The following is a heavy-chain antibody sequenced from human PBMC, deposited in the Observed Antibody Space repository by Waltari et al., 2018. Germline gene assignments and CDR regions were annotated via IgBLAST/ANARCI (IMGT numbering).Heavy chain of an antibody. CDR3: ARNRYYDFWSGYYGNDAFDI. D-gene: IGHD3-3*01. V-gene: IGHV4-61*02. J-gene: IGHJ3*02. CDR2: IYTSGST. Sequence: QVQLQESGPGLVKPSQTLSLTCTVSGGSISSGSYYWSWIRPPAGKGLEWIGRIYTSGSTNYNPSLKSRVTISVDTSKNQFSLKLSSVTAADTAVYYCARNRYYDFWSGYYGNDAFDIWGQGTMVTVSS. CDR1: GGSISSGSYY.